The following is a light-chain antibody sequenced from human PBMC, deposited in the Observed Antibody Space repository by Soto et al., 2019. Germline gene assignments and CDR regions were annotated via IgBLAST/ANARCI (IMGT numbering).Light chain of an antibody. CDR1: QGISSW. V-gene: IGKV1-12*01. CDR3: QQANSFLALT. Sequence: DVQMTQSPSSVSASVGDRVTITCRASQGISSWLARYQQKPGKAPKLLIYAASSLQSGVPSRFSGSGSGTEFTLPISSLQPEDFATYYCQQANSFLALTFGGGTKVEIK. J-gene: IGKJ4*01. CDR2: AAS.